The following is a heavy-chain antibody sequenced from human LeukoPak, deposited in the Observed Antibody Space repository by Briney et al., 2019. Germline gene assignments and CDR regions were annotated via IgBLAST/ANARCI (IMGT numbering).Heavy chain of an antibody. Sequence: PGGSLRLSCAASGFTFSNAWMSWVRQAPGKGLEWVGRIKSKTDGGTTDYAAPVKGRFTISRDDSKNTLYLQMNSLKTEDTAVYYCTTDSMIVVVIEPDYWGQGTLVTVSS. D-gene: IGHD3-22*01. CDR3: TTDSMIVVVIEPDY. CDR1: GFTFSNAW. CDR2: IKSKTDGGTT. J-gene: IGHJ4*02. V-gene: IGHV3-15*01.